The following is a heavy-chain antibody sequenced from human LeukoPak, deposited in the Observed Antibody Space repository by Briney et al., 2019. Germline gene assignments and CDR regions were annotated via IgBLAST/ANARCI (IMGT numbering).Heavy chain of an antibody. Sequence: GGSLRLSCAASGFTFSSYGMNWVRQAPGKGLEWVSSISSSSSYIYYADSVKGRFTISRDNAKNSLYLQMNSLRAEDTAVYYCARGSIVDIVATIGEAIDYWGQGTLVTVSS. CDR2: ISSSSSYI. D-gene: IGHD5-12*01. J-gene: IGHJ4*02. CDR1: GFTFSSYG. V-gene: IGHV3-21*01. CDR3: ARGSIVDIVATIGEAIDY.